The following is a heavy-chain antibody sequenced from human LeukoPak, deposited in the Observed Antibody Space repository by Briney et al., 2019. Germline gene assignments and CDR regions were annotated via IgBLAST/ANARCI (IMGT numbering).Heavy chain of an antibody. D-gene: IGHD3-10*01. J-gene: IGHJ6*02. V-gene: IGHV3-23*01. CDR3: AKVRFGSGGGRGLDV. CDR1: GFTFSSCG. CDR2: ISGSGGNT. Sequence: GGSLRLSCAASGFTFSSCGMSWVRQAPGKGLEWVSAISGSGGNTYYADSVKGRFTTSRGNSKNTLFLQMNSLGAGDTAVYYCAKVRFGSGGGRGLDVWGQGTTVTVSS.